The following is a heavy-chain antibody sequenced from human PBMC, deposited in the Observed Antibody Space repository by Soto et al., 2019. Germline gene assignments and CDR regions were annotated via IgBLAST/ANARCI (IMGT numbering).Heavy chain of an antibody. J-gene: IGHJ4*02. Sequence: VQVLESGGDLVQPGGSLRLSCAASGFTFTGYSMSWVRQAPGKGLEWVSGISGTGYSTYYADTVQGRFTISRDNSKNTLYLQMDSRRAEDTALYYCARSLGDHWDEYYFDYWGQGTLVTVSS. V-gene: IGHV3-23*01. CDR1: GFTFTGYS. CDR3: ARSLGDHWDEYYFDY. CDR2: ISGTGYST. D-gene: IGHD1-1*01.